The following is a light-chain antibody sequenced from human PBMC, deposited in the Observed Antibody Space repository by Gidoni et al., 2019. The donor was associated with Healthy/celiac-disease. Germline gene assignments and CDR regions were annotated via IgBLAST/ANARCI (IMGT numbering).Light chain of an antibody. CDR2: DVS. Sequence: QSALTQPASVSVSPGHSITISCTGTSSDVGGYNYVYWYQQHPGKAPKLMIDDVSKRPSGVSNRFSGSKSGNTASLTISGLQAEDEADYYCSSYTSSSTYVFGTGTKVTVL. CDR3: SSYTSSSTYV. V-gene: IGLV2-14*01. CDR1: SSDVGGYNY. J-gene: IGLJ1*01.